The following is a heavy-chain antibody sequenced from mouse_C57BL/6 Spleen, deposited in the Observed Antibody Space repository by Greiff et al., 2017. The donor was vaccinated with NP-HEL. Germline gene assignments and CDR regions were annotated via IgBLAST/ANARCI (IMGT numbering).Heavy chain of an antibody. Sequence: VQLQQSGAELARPGASVTMSCKASGYTFTSYTMHWVKQRPGQGLEWIGYINPSSGYTKYNQKFKDKATLTADKSSSTAYMQLSSLTSEDSAVYYCARGTTVVATVDYWGQGTSVTVSS. CDR3: ARGTTVVATVDY. CDR2: INPSSGYT. V-gene: IGHV1-4*01. J-gene: IGHJ4*01. D-gene: IGHD1-1*01. CDR1: GYTFTSYT.